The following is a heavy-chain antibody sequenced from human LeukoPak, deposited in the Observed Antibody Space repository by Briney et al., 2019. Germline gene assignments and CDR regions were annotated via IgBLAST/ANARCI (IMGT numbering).Heavy chain of an antibody. CDR2: IYPGDSDT. J-gene: IGHJ4*02. D-gene: IGHD3-10*01. Sequence: GESLKISCKGSGYSFTNQWIGWVRQMPGKGLEWMGFIYPGDSDTRYSPSFQGQVTISADKSISTAYLQWVTLKASDTAIYYCARVDGSGSYPFDYWGQGTLVTVSS. CDR1: GYSFTNQW. V-gene: IGHV5-51*01. CDR3: ARVDGSGSYPFDY.